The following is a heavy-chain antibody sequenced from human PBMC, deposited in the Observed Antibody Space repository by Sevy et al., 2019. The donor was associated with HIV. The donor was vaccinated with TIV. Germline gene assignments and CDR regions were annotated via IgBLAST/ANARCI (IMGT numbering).Heavy chain of an antibody. J-gene: IGHJ4*02. CDR3: ARTPILVIPGATDLYFDN. CDR1: GGTFSNYA. V-gene: IGHV1-69*13. D-gene: IGHD2-2*01. CDR2: IIPIFGTT. Sequence: ASVKVSCKASGGTFSNYALSWARQAPGQGLEWMGGIIPIFGTTNFAQTFQGTVTITADEFTSTAYMELSSLRSADTAVYYCARTPILVIPGATDLYFDNWGQGTLVTVSS.